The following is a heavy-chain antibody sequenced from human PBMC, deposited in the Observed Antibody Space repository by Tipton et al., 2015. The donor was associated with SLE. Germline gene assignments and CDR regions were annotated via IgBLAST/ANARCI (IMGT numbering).Heavy chain of an antibody. CDR1: GDSVSSSSYY. V-gene: IGHV4-39*02. J-gene: IGHJ4*02. CDR2: IHYGGST. CDR3: ARDLTVAGLDY. Sequence: LRLSCTVSGDSVSSSSYYWGWIRQPPGKGLEWIGSIHYGGSTYYNPSLESRVIISVDTSKNQFPLKLSSVTAADTAVYYCARDLTVAGLDYWGQGTLVTVSS. D-gene: IGHD6-19*01.